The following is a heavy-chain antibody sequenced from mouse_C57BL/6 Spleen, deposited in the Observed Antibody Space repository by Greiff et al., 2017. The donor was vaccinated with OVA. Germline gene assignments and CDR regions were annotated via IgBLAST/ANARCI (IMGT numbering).Heavy chain of an antibody. CDR3: ARGADVYPAWFAY. CDR1: GYSFTSYY. CDR2: IYPGSGNT. V-gene: IGHV1-66*01. J-gene: IGHJ3*01. Sequence: VQLQQSGPELVKPGASVKISCKASGYSFTSYYIHWVKQRPGQGLEWIGWIYPGSGNTKYNEKFKGKATLTADTSSSTASLPLSSLTSEDSAVYYCARGADVYPAWFAYWGQGTLVTVSA.